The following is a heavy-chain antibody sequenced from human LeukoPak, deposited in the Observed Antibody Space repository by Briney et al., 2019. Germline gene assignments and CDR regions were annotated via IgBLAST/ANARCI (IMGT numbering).Heavy chain of an antibody. CDR1: GFTISGFW. D-gene: IGHD4-11*01. Sequence: GGSLRLSCTASGFTISGFWMHWVRQAPGKGLVWVSRINSDASSTAYVESVKGRFTISRDNAKNTLYLQINSPRADDTAVYYCARGAYSFDYWGQGTLVTVSS. CDR2: INSDASST. V-gene: IGHV3-74*01. J-gene: IGHJ4*02. CDR3: ARGAYSFDY.